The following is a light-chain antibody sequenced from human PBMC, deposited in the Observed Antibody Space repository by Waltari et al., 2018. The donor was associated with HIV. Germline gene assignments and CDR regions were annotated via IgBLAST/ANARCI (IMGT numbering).Light chain of an antibody. Sequence: QSVLTQPPSVSGAPGQRVTISCTGSNSNIGAHYGVNWYQEVPGAAPRLLIYAGHNRPSGVPDRFSGSTSATSASLAITGLQAEDEADYYCQSYDSTLSSVLFGGGTKVTVL. J-gene: IGLJ2*01. V-gene: IGLV1-40*01. CDR1: NSNIGAHYG. CDR3: QSYDSTLSSVL. CDR2: AGH.